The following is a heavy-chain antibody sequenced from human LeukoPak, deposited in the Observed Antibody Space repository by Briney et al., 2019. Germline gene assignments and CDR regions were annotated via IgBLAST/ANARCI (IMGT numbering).Heavy chain of an antibody. J-gene: IGHJ5*02. CDR2: IYYSGST. D-gene: IGHD3-3*01. CDR1: GGSISSSSYY. V-gene: IGHV4-39*01. CDR3: ARRAPYDFWSGYYDNWFDP. Sequence: SETLSLTXTVSGGSISSSSYYWGWIRQPPGEGLEWIGSIYYSGSTYYNPSLKSRVTISVDTSKNQFSLKLSSVTAADTAVYYCARRAPYDFWSGYYDNWFDPWGQGTLVTVSS.